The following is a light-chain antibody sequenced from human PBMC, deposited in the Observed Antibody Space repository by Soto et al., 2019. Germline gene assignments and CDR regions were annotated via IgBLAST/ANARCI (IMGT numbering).Light chain of an antibody. CDR3: QQYKNWPPYT. CDR2: GAS. CDR1: QSISSD. J-gene: IGKJ2*01. V-gene: IGKV3-15*01. Sequence: EIVMTQSPATLSVSPGERATLSCRASQSISSDLAWYQQKPGQAPRLLIYGASYRATGIPARFSGSGSGTEFTLTLSSLQSEDFAVYYCQQYKNWPPYTFGQGTKLE.